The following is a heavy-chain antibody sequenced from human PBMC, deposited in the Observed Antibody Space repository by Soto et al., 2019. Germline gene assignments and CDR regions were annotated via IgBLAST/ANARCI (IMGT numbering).Heavy chain of an antibody. Sequence: PGGSLRLSCEVCGFYFNNYGINWVRQAPGKGLEWVSSVSKSDYTYYSDSVKGRFTISRDNAKNSVSLQMNSLRAEDTAVYYCAREDSIIIPAVSDFWGQGTLVTVSS. D-gene: IGHD2-2*01. CDR2: VSKSDYT. CDR1: GFYFNNYG. V-gene: IGHV3-21*01. CDR3: AREDSIIIPAVSDF. J-gene: IGHJ4*02.